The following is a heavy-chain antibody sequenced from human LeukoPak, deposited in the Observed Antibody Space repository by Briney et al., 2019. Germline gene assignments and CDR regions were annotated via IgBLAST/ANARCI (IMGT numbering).Heavy chain of an antibody. CDR1: GFTFSDYY. CDR2: ISSGGGTI. Sequence: GGSLRLSCAASGFTFSDYYMSWIRQAPGKGLEWISYISSGGGTIYYADSMKARFTISRGNTKNSLYLQMNSLRAEDSAMYYCAGGPNYYDSSINLWGQGTLVTVSS. D-gene: IGHD3-22*01. V-gene: IGHV3-11*01. CDR3: AGGPNYYDSSINL. J-gene: IGHJ5*02.